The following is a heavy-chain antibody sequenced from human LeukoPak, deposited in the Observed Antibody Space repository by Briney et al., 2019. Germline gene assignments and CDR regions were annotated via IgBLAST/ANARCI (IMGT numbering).Heavy chain of an antibody. CDR2: INHSGSA. CDR3: ARKSNYYYGSGSYRNWFDP. CDR1: GGSFSGYY. V-gene: IGHV4-34*01. D-gene: IGHD3-10*01. J-gene: IGHJ5*02. Sequence: SETLSLTCAVYGGSFSGYYWSWIRQPPGKGLEWIGEINHSGSANYNPSLKSRVTISVDTSKNQFSLKLSSVTAADTAVYYCARKSNYYYGSGSYRNWFDPWGQGTLVTVSS.